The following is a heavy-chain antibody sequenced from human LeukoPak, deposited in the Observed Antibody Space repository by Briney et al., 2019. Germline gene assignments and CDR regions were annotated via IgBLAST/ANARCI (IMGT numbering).Heavy chain of an antibody. CDR1: GFSFSSYW. CDR2: ISSSSTTI. J-gene: IGHJ4*02. V-gene: IGHV3-48*04. CDR3: ARLEIFSGFDY. Sequence: GGSLRLSCAASGFSFSSYWMSWVRQTPENGLELVSYISSSSTTIYYSDSVKGRFTISRDNAKESLYLQMSSLRAEDTAVYYCARLEIFSGFDYWGRGTLVAVSS. D-gene: IGHD3-10*01.